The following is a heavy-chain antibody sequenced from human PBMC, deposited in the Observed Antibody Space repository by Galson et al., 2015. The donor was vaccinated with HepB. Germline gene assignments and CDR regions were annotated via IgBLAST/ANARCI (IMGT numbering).Heavy chain of an antibody. J-gene: IGHJ3*02. CDR1: GFTFSSYW. CDR3: ARGAPYCSGGSCYSAFDI. Sequence: SLRLSCAASGFTFSSYWMHWVRQAPGKGLVWVSRINSDGSSTSYADSVKGRFTISRDNAKNTLYLQMNSLRAEDTAVYYCARGAPYCSGGSCYSAFDIWGQGTMVTVSS. CDR2: INSDGSST. D-gene: IGHD2-15*01. V-gene: IGHV3-74*01.